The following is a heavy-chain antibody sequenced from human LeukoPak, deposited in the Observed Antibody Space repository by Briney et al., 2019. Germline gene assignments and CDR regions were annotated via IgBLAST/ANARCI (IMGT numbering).Heavy chain of an antibody. CDR1: GFTFSTYS. CDR2: ISGSGGST. Sequence: GGSLRLSCAASGFTFSTYSMNWVRQAPGKGLEWVSAISGSGGSTYYADSVKGRFTISRDNSKNTLYLQMNSLRAEDTAVYYCAKRIAVAGPYFDYWGQGTLVTVSS. V-gene: IGHV3-23*01. D-gene: IGHD6-19*01. J-gene: IGHJ4*02. CDR3: AKRIAVAGPYFDY.